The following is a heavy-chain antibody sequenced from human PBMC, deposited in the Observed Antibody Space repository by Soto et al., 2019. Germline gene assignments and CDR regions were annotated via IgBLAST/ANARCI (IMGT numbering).Heavy chain of an antibody. Sequence: QVQLVQSGAEVKKPGASVKVSCKASGYTFNSYVLHWVRQAPGQRLEWMGWINAGNGKTKYSQKLQGRVTFTRDTSASTAYMELSSLRSEDTAVYYGAKDNVCGELHTGELEYWGQGTLVTVSS. V-gene: IGHV1-3*01. CDR2: INAGNGKT. CDR1: GYTFNSYV. CDR3: AKDNVCGELHTGELEY. D-gene: IGHD1-26*01. J-gene: IGHJ4*02.